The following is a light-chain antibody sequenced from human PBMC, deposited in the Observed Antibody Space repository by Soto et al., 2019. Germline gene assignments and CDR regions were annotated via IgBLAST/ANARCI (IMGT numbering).Light chain of an antibody. V-gene: IGKV1-5*01. CDR1: ESISAW. CDR2: DVS. Sequence: DIQMTQSPSTVSASVGDRVTITCRASESISAWLTWYQQKPGRAPKVLIYDVSTLENGVPSRFSGSGSETEFTLTISSLQPEDFATYYCQQYSRYPFTFGPGTKVDFK. CDR3: QQYSRYPFT. J-gene: IGKJ3*01.